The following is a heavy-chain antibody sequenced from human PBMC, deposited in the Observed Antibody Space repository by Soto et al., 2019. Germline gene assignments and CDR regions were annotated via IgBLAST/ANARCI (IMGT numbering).Heavy chain of an antibody. CDR2: ISWNSGSI. CDR1: GFTFDDYG. Sequence: EVQLVESGGGLVQPGRSLRLSCAASGFTFDDYGMHWVRPAPGKGLEWVSGISWNSGSIGYADSVKGRFTISRDNAKNYLYLQMNSLRAEDTALYYCAKGLVVVVVAAEQDAFDIWGQGTMVTVSS. D-gene: IGHD2-15*01. J-gene: IGHJ3*02. CDR3: AKGLVVVVVAAEQDAFDI. V-gene: IGHV3-9*01.